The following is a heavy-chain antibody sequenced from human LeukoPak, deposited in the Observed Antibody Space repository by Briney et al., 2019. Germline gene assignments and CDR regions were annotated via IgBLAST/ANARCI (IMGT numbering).Heavy chain of an antibody. Sequence: GGSLRLSCAASGFTFSSYGMHWARQAPGKGLEWVAVIWYDGSNKYYADSVKGRFTISRDNSKNTLYLQMNSLRAEDTAVYYCARGGLGSGSYYTGDYYYYYMDVWGKGTTVTVSS. CDR3: ARGGLGSGSYYTGDYYYYYMDV. D-gene: IGHD3-10*01. CDR1: GFTFSSYG. J-gene: IGHJ6*03. V-gene: IGHV3-33*01. CDR2: IWYDGSNK.